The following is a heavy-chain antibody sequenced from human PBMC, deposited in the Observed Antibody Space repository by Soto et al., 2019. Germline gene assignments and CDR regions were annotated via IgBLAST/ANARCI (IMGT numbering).Heavy chain of an antibody. CDR1: GVSFNSYG. Sequence: QVQLLQSGTEVKRPGSSVKVSCRASGVSFNSYGFAWVRQAPGRGLEWVGKINPASQLRNYQQSLQGRVTMTDDTSTRKAYMELSGLTSEDTAVYYCARMKLARLDHWGQGTLVTVSS. CDR3: ARMKLARLDH. V-gene: IGHV1-69*09. CDR2: INPASQLR. J-gene: IGHJ4*02.